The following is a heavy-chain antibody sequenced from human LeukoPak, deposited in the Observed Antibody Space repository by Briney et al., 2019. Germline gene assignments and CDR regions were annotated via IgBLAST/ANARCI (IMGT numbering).Heavy chain of an antibody. Sequence: SETLSLTCAVYGGSFSGYYWSWIRQPPGKGLEWIGEINHSGSTNYNPSLKSRVTISVDTSKNQFSLKLSSATAADTAVYYCAGYYDFWCGYLDYWGQGTLVTVSS. CDR2: INHSGST. D-gene: IGHD3-3*01. J-gene: IGHJ4*02. V-gene: IGHV4-34*01. CDR3: AGYYDFWCGYLDY. CDR1: GGSFSGYY.